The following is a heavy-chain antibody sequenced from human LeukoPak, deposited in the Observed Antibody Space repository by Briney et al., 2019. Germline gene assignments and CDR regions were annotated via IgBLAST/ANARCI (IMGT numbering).Heavy chain of an antibody. CDR3: ANGLYAGGSTFFDY. D-gene: IGHD2-15*01. V-gene: IGHV3-30*02. CDR2: IRCGGGSK. Sequence: GGSLRLSCAASGFAFSSYGMHWVRQGPGKGLEWVSVIRCGGGSKYYAESVKGRFTISRDNSKNTVYLQMNSLRDDDTAVFYCANGLYAGGSTFFDYWGQGTLVIVSS. J-gene: IGHJ4*02. CDR1: GFAFSSYG.